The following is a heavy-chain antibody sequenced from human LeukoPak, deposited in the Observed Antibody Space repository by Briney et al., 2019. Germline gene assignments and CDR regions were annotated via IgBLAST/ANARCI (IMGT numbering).Heavy chain of an antibody. D-gene: IGHD6-13*01. V-gene: IGHV3-33*06. J-gene: IGHJ5*02. CDR1: GFTFSSYG. CDR3: AKGEYSSSWYAYATPLA. Sequence: GGSLRLSCAASGFTFSSYGMHWVRQAPGKGLEWVAVIWYDGSNKYYADSVKGRFTISRDNSKNTLYLQMNSLRAEDTAVYYCAKGEYSSSWYAYATPLACGQGTLVTVSS. CDR2: IWYDGSNK.